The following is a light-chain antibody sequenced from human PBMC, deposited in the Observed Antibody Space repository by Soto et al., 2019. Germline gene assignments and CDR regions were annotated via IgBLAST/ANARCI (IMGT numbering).Light chain of an antibody. CDR3: AAWDDTLNGPV. J-gene: IGLJ2*01. V-gene: IGLV1-44*01. CDR1: SSNIGVNT. CDR2: SNN. Sequence: QSVLTQPPSASGTPGLRVTISCSGSSSNIGVNTVNWYQHLPGTAPKLLIYSNNQRPSGVPDRFSGSKSGTSASLAISGLQSEDEADYYCAAWDDTLNGPVFGGGTKLTGL.